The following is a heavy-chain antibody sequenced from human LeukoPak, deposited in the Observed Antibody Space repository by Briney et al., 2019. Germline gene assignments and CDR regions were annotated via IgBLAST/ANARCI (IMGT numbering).Heavy chain of an antibody. Sequence: SETLSLTCAVSGGSISSGNWWSWIRPTPGKGLEWIGEIYHNGNTVYNPPLKSRVTISVDDSKNHFSLKLTSVTAADTAVYYCTRNGDSSSVVDWGQGTLVTVSS. D-gene: IGHD4-17*01. CDR1: GGSISSGNW. CDR3: TRNGDSSSVVD. J-gene: IGHJ4*02. V-gene: IGHV4-4*02. CDR2: IYHNGNT.